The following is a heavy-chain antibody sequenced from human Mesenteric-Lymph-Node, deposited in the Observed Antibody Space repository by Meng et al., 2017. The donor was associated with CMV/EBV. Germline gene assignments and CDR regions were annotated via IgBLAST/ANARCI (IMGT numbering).Heavy chain of an antibody. CDR3: AKDRGSGGNGYGMDV. CDR2: TRYDGVNK. Sequence: GESLKISCAASGFSFSSYAMERVRQAPGKGLEWVAFTRYDGVNKYYANSVKGRFTVSKDFSSNTLYLEMNTLRPEDTAVYYCAKDRGSGGNGYGMDVWDQGTTVTVSS. CDR1: GFSFSSYA. J-gene: IGHJ6*02. D-gene: IGHD2-15*01. V-gene: IGHV3-30*02.